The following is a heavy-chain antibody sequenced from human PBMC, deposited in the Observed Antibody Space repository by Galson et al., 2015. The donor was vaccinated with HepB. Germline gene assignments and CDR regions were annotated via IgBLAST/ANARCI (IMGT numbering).Heavy chain of an antibody. Sequence: SLRLSCAASGFTFSDYYMSWIRQAPGKGLEWVSYISSSGSTIYYADSVKGRFTISRDNAKNSLYLQMSSLRAEDTAVYYCASRYCSGGNCYFDYWGQGTLVTVSS. CDR1: GFTFSDYY. CDR3: ASRYCSGGNCYFDY. D-gene: IGHD2-15*01. J-gene: IGHJ4*02. CDR2: ISSSGSTI. V-gene: IGHV3-11*01.